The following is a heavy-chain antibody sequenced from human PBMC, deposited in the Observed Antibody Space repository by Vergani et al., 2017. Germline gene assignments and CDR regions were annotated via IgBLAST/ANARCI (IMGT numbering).Heavy chain of an antibody. CDR2: ISYDGSNK. J-gene: IGHJ6*03. CDR1: GFTFSSFA. Sequence: QVQLVESGGGVVQPGRSLRLSCAASGFTFSSFAMHWFRQAPGKGLEWVAVISYDGSNKYYADSVKGRFTISRDNSKNTLYLQMNSLRAEDTAVYYCSRGVYYDFWSALSSYYYYYMDVWGKGTTVTVSS. D-gene: IGHD3-3*01. V-gene: IGHV3-30-3*01. CDR3: SRGVYYDFWSALSSYYYYYMDV.